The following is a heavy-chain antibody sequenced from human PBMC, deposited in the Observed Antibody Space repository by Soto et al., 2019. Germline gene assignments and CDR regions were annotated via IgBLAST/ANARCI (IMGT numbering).Heavy chain of an antibody. CDR3: ARDFMGGSYSDFDY. J-gene: IGHJ4*02. CDR2: ISSSSSTI. D-gene: IGHD1-26*01. V-gene: IGHV3-48*02. Sequence: GGSLRLSCAASGFTFSSYSMNWVRQAPGKGLEWVSYISSSSSTIYYADSVKGRFTISRDNAKKSLFLQMNSLRDEDTAVYYCARDFMGGSYSDFDYWGPGTLVTVSS. CDR1: GFTFSSYS.